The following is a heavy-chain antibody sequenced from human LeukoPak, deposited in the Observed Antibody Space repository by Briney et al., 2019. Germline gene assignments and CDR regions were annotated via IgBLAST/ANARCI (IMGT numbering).Heavy chain of an antibody. CDR3: AKDSSSEISNVWSGYPFDY. D-gene: IGHD3-3*01. CDR2: IWYDGSNK. Sequence: PGRSLRLSCAASGFTFSSYGMHWVRQAPGKGLEWVAVIWYDGSNKYYADSVKGRFTISRDNSKNTLYLQMNSLRAEDAAVYYCAKDSSSEISNVWSGYPFDYWGQGTLVTVSS. V-gene: IGHV3-33*06. CDR1: GFTFSSYG. J-gene: IGHJ4*02.